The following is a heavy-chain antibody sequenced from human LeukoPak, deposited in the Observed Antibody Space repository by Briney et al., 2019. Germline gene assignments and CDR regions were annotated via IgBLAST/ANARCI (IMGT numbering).Heavy chain of an antibody. D-gene: IGHD3-10*01. CDR3: ARRPGYYLDY. CDR1: GGSMRGLY. Sequence: SETLSLTCTVSGGSMRGLYLGWIRQSPGMGLEWIGYIYYSGNTNYNPSLKSRVTISLDTSRSQSSLKLTSVTAADTAVYYCARRPGYYLDYWGQGILVTVSS. J-gene: IGHJ4*02. CDR2: IYYSGNT. V-gene: IGHV4-59*01.